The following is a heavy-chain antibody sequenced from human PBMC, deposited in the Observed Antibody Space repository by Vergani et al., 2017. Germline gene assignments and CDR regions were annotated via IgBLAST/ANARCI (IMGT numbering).Heavy chain of an antibody. CDR2: ISNSGNTI. Sequence: QVQLVESGGGLVKPGGSLRLSCEASGFTFSSYAMSWVRQAPGKGLEWVSYISNSGNTIEYADSVKGRFSISRDNAKSSLFLQMDSLRAEDTAVYYCARDHRDYNNYPGTFDIWGQGSMVTVSS. J-gene: IGHJ3*02. V-gene: IGHV3-11*01. CDR3: ARDHRDYNNYPGTFDI. D-gene: IGHD5-24*01. CDR1: GFTFSSYA.